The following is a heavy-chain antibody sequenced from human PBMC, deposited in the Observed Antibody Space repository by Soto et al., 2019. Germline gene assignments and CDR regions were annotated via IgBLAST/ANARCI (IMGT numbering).Heavy chain of an antibody. CDR1: LYTFNTYA. D-gene: IGHD3-16*01. CDR2: ISGSGFST. V-gene: IGHV3-23*01. CDR3: ATFTFGRPFDT. Sequence: GGSLRLSCAASLYTFNTYAMICVRQAPGQGLEWVSAISGSGFSTYYADSVKGRFSISSDSSKNTLFLQMNSLRADDTAVYFCATFTFGRPFDTWGQGTMVTVSS. J-gene: IGHJ3*02.